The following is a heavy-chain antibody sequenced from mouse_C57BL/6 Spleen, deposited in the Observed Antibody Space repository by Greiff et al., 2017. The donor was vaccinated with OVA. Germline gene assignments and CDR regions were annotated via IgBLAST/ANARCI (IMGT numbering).Heavy chain of an antibody. J-gene: IGHJ4*01. CDR3: ARGYYGSSSYYYAMDD. D-gene: IGHD1-1*01. CDR2: ISSGGSYT. Sequence: DVKLVESGGDLVKPGGSLKLSCAASGFTFSSYGMSWVRQTPDKRLEWVATISSGGSYTYYPDSVKGRFTISRDNAKNTLYLQMSSLKSEDTAMYYCARGYYGSSSYYYAMDDWGQGTSVTVSS. CDR1: GFTFSSYG. V-gene: IGHV5-6*02.